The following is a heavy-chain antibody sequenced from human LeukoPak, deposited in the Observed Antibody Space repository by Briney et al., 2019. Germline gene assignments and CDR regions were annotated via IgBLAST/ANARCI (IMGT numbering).Heavy chain of an antibody. V-gene: IGHV3-64*01. J-gene: IGHJ4*02. CDR1: GFTFSSYA. CDR2: ISSNGGST. CDR3: ARSAGGLFGELFLDY. Sequence: PGRSLRLSCAASGFTFSSYAMHWVRQAPGKGLEYVSAISSNGGSTYYANSVKGRFTISRDNSKNTLYLQMGSLRAEDMAVYYCARSAGGLFGELFLDYWGQGTLVTVSS. D-gene: IGHD3-10*02.